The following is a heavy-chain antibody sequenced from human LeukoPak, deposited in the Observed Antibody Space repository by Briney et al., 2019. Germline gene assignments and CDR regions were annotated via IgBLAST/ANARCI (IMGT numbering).Heavy chain of an antibody. Sequence: GGSLRLSCAASGFAFSTNWMHWVRQAPGKGLVWVSHISTDARTITYADFVKGRFTISRDSAKNTLYLQMNSLRAEDTALYYCVRGQATAWGLDYWGQGTLVTVSS. CDR2: ISTDARTI. D-gene: IGHD6-13*01. CDR1: GFAFSTNW. CDR3: VRGQATAWGLDY. J-gene: IGHJ4*02. V-gene: IGHV3-74*01.